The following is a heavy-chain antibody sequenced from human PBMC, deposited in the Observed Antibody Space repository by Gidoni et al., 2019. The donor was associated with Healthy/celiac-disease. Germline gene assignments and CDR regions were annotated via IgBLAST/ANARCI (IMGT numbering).Heavy chain of an antibody. J-gene: IGHJ3*02. CDR1: GFTFSSYG. CDR2: ISYDGSNK. V-gene: IGHV3-30*18. D-gene: IGHD3-22*01. Sequence: QVQLVESGGGVVQPGRSLRLSCAASGFTFSSYGMHWVRQAPGKGLEWVAVISYDGSNKYNADSVKGRFTISRDNSKNTLYLQMNSLRAEDTAVYYCAKDDGIVADRGAFDIWGQGTMVTVSS. CDR3: AKDDGIVADRGAFDI.